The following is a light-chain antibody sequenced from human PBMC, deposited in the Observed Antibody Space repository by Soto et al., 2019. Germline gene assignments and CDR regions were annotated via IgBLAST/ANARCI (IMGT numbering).Light chain of an antibody. J-gene: IGKJ5*01. CDR3: MQALQSLT. CDR2: LGS. V-gene: IGKV2-28*01. Sequence: EIVMTQSPLTLPVTPGEPASISCRSSQSLLYNNTYNYLDWYFQKPWQSPQLLIYLGSNRAPGVPDRVSGSGSGTYFTLKINRVDADDVGTYYCMQALQSLTFGQGTRLEIQ. CDR1: QSLLYNNTYNY.